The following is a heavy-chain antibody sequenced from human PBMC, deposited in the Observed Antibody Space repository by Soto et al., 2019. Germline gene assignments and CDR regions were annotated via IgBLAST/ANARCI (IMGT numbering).Heavy chain of an antibody. Sequence: QLQLQESGSGLVKPSQTLSLTCAVSGGSLSSGTYSWSWIRQPPGKGLEWIGYIFHGGSPYYNPSLQSRISISVDRAENQFSLKLRSVTAADTAVYYCARGAEELADALDIWGQGTMVTVSS. CDR2: IFHGGSP. V-gene: IGHV4-30-2*01. D-gene: IGHD1-26*01. J-gene: IGHJ3*02. CDR3: ARGAEELADALDI. CDR1: GGSLSSGTYS.